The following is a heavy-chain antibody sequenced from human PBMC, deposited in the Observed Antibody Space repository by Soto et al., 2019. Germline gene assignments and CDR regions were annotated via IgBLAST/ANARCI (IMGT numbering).Heavy chain of an antibody. Sequence: GGSLRLSCAASGFTFSSYGMHWVRQAPGKGLEWVAVISYDGSNKYYADSVKGRFTISRDNSKNTLYLQMNSLRAEDTAVCYCAKDLGSPRYSSSWYTQYYYYGMDVWGQGTTVTVSS. CDR1: GFTFSSYG. J-gene: IGHJ6*02. CDR2: ISYDGSNK. V-gene: IGHV3-30*18. CDR3: AKDLGSPRYSSSWYTQYYYYGMDV. D-gene: IGHD6-13*01.